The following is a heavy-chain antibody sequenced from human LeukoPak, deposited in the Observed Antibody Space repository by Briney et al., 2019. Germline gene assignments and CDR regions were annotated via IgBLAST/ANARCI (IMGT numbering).Heavy chain of an antibody. CDR3: AKEYYYYDSSGYLYYFDS. Sequence: GGSLRLSCAACRFTLSSYAVRWLRQSPGKALEGVSDISGRGWHTYCADSVKGRFTISREYSENTVYLHMHTLSGEDTAVYSCAKEYYYYDSSGYLYYFDSWGEGTLGTVSS. V-gene: IGHV3-23*01. CDR2: ISGRGWHT. D-gene: IGHD3-22*01. CDR1: RFTLSSYA. J-gene: IGHJ4*02.